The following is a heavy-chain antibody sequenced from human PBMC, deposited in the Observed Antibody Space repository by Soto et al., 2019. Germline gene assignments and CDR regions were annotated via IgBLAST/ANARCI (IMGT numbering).Heavy chain of an antibody. CDR1: GGSFSGYY. CDR3: ARGYCSSTSCSYYYYYMDV. J-gene: IGHJ6*03. Sequence: QVQLQQWGAGLLKPSETLSLTCAVYGGSFSGYYWSWIRQPPGKGLEWIGVINHSGSTNYNPSLKSLVTISVDTSKNQFSLKLSSVTAADTAVYYCARGYCSSTSCSYYYYYMDVWGKGTTVTVSS. CDR2: INHSGST. D-gene: IGHD2-2*01. V-gene: IGHV4-34*01.